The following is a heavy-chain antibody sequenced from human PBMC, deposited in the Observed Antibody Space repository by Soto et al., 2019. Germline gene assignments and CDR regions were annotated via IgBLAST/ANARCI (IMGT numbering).Heavy chain of an antibody. CDR3: ARLGASYRSLDP. CDR2: IYYGGTT. V-gene: IGHV4-59*08. Sequence: PDTLSLTCTVSGVSFSPKYWSWIRQPPGKGLEWVGYIYYGGTTSYNPSLQSRVTISLETSKSQLSLRLTSVTAADTAVSYCARLGASYRSLDPWGHGNLVT. J-gene: IGHJ5*02. CDR1: GVSFSPKY.